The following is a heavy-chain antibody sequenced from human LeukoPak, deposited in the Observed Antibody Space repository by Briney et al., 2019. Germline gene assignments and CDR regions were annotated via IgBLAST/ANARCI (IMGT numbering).Heavy chain of an antibody. CDR1: GYTFTGYY. D-gene: IGHD5/OR15-5a*01. Sequence: ASVKVSCKASGYTFTGYYMHWVRQAPGQGLEWMGWINPNSGGTNYAQKFQGRVTMTRDTSISTAYMELSRLRSDDTAVYYCARAPPGSTNFDYWGQGILVTVSS. CDR3: ARAPPGSTNFDY. CDR2: INPNSGGT. V-gene: IGHV1-2*02. J-gene: IGHJ4*02.